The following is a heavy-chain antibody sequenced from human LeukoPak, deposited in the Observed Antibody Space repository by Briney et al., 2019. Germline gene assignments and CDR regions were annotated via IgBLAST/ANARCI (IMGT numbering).Heavy chain of an antibody. CDR2: ISGGGST. V-gene: IGHV3-66*01. D-gene: IGHD2-2*01. J-gene: IGHJ4*02. CDR1: GFTVSNIY. CDR3: AKDGSRAVVPAAFDY. Sequence: GGSLRLSCAASGFTVSNIYMSWVRQAPGKGLEWVSVISGGGSTYYADSVKGRFTISRDNSKNTLYLQMNSLRAEDTAVYYCAKDGSRAVVPAAFDYWGQGTLVTVSS.